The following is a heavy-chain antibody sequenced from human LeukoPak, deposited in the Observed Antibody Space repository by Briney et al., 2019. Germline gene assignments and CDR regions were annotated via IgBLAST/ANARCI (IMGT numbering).Heavy chain of an antibody. CDR1: GGSISSGGYY. J-gene: IGHJ4*02. CDR3: ARGRSGWHRFDY. CDR2: IYYSGST. V-gene: IGHV4-31*03. Sequence: SQTLSLTCTVSGGSISSGGYYWSWIRQHPGKGLEWIGYIYYSGSTYYNPSLKSRVTISVDTSKNQFSLKLSSVTAADTAVYYCARGRSGWHRFDYWGQGTLVTVSS. D-gene: IGHD6-19*01.